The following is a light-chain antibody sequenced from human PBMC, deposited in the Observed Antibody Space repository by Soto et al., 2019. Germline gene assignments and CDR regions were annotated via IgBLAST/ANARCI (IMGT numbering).Light chain of an antibody. CDR2: EVS. CDR1: SGDVGSYNL. V-gene: IGLV2-23*02. Sequence: QSALTQPASVSGSPGQSITISCTGTSGDVGSYNLVSWYQQHPVKAPKLMIYEVSKRPSGVANRCSGSKSGNTASLTISGLQAEDEADYYCCSYAGSNTFFFGPGTKLTVL. CDR3: CSYAGSNTFF. J-gene: IGLJ1*01.